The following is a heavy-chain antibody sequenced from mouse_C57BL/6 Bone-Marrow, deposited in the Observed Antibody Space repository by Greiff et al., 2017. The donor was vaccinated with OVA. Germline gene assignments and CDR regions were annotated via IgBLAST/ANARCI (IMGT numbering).Heavy chain of an antibody. CDR2: IDPETGGT. V-gene: IGHV1-15*01. D-gene: IGHD2-5*01. CDR3: TRRGLYSNGAAFAY. Sequence: VQLVESGAELVRPGASVTLSCKASGYTFTDYEMHWVKQTPVHGLEWIGAIDPETGGTAYNQKFKGKAILTADKSPSTAYMELRSLTSEYSAVYYCTRRGLYSNGAAFAYWGQGTLVTVSA. CDR1: GYTFTDYE. J-gene: IGHJ3*01.